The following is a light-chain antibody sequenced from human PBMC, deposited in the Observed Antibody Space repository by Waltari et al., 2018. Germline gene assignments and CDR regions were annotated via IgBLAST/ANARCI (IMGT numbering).Light chain of an antibody. CDR2: WAA. Sequence: DIVMTQSPDSLAVPLGERATINCKSSQSVLHSPNNKNYLSWYQQKPGQPPELLIYWAATRECGVPDRFSGSGSGTDFTLTISSLQAEDVAVYYCQQYYRSPWTFGQGTKVEIK. V-gene: IGKV4-1*01. CDR3: QQYYRSPWT. CDR1: QSVLHSPNNKNY. J-gene: IGKJ1*01.